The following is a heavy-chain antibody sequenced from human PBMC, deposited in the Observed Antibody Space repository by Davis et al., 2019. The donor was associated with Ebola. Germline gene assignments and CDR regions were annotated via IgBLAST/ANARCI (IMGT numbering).Heavy chain of an antibody. CDR1: GFTFSSYW. V-gene: IGHV3-74*01. CDR2: INSDGSST. J-gene: IGHJ4*02. D-gene: IGHD1-26*01. Sequence: HTGGSLRLSCAASGFTFSSYWMHWVRQAPGKGLVWVSRINSDGSSTSYADSVKGRFTISRDNSKNTLYLQMNSLRAEDTAVYYCAKEKTEGATTYFDYWGQGTLVTVSS. CDR3: AKEKTEGATTYFDY.